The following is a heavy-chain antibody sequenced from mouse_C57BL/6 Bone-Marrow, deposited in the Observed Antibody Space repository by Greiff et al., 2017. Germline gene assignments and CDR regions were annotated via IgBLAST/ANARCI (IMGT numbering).Heavy chain of an antibody. CDR2: IYPGSGST. J-gene: IGHJ2*01. CDR3: ARSYYGSSYRYYFDY. D-gene: IGHD1-1*01. V-gene: IGHV1-55*01. CDR1: GYTFTSYW. Sequence: VQLQQPGAELVKPGASVKMSCTASGYTFTSYWITWVKQRPGQGLEWIGDIYPGSGSTNYNEKFKSKATLTVDTSSSTAYMQLSSLTSEDSAVYSCARSYYGSSYRYYFDYWGQGTTLTVSS.